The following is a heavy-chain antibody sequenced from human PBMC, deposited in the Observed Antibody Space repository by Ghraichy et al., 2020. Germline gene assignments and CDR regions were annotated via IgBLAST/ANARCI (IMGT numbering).Heavy chain of an antibody. D-gene: IGHD2-15*01. CDR3: AREKDLGYCSGVSCYSFDY. J-gene: IGHJ4*02. Sequence: ESLNISCAASGFTFSSYWMSWVRQAPGKGLEWVANIKQDGSEKYYVDSVKGRFTISRDNAKNSLYLQMNSLRAEDTAVYYCAREKDLGYCSGVSCYSFDYWGQGTLVTVSS. CDR1: GFTFSSYW. CDR2: IKQDGSEK. V-gene: IGHV3-7*01.